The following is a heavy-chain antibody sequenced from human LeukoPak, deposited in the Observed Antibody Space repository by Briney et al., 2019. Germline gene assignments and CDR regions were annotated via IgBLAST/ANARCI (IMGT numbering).Heavy chain of an antibody. J-gene: IGHJ4*02. Sequence: GGSLRLSCAASGFTFSNYGMHWVRQAPGKGLEWVAFIYYHGNNKNYADFVKGRSTISRDNSKNTLFLQMNSLRAEDTAVYYCARGNYYGSGCDFWGQGSLVTVSS. D-gene: IGHD3-10*01. CDR2: IYYHGNNK. CDR3: ARGNYYGSGCDF. CDR1: GFTFSNYG. V-gene: IGHV3-30*02.